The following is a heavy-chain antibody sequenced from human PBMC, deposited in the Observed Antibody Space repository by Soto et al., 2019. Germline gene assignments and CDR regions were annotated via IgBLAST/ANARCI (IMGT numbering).Heavy chain of an antibody. CDR1: GYSISSGYY. V-gene: IGHV4-38-2*01. Sequence: SETLSLTCAVSGYSISSGYYWGWIRQPPGKGLEWIGSLYHSGSTSYNPSLKSRVTISVDTSKNQFSLKLTSVTAADTAVYYCARMYGYSYGYLDYWGQGTRVTVSS. CDR2: LYHSGST. CDR3: ARMYGYSYGYLDY. D-gene: IGHD5-18*01. J-gene: IGHJ4*02.